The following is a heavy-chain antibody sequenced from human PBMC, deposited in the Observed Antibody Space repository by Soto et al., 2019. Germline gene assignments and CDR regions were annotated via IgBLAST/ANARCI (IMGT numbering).Heavy chain of an antibody. V-gene: IGHV3-30-3*01. Sequence: LRLSCAASGFTFSSYAMHWVRQAPGKGLEWVAVISYDGSNKYYADSVKGRFTISRDNSKNTLYLQMNSLRAEDTAVYYCARAPQYYDSSGYYYSDYYYYGMDVWGQGTTVTVSS. D-gene: IGHD3-22*01. CDR3: ARAPQYYDSSGYYYSDYYYYGMDV. CDR2: ISYDGSNK. J-gene: IGHJ6*02. CDR1: GFTFSSYA.